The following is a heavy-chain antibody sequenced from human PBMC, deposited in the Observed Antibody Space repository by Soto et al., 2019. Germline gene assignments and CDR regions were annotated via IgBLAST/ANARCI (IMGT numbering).Heavy chain of an antibody. D-gene: IGHD3-22*01. CDR1: GGSIRSNIYY. CDR3: ASKHYYDISGYYTCN. Sequence: QLQLQESGPGLVKPSETLSLTCSVSGGSIRSNIYYWGWIRQPPGKGLEWIATVHDSGSTYYTPSLQNQVTIYADTSKNQFSLRLNSVNAADTAVYYCASKHYYDISGYYTCNCGHGTLVTVYS. J-gene: IGHJ4*01. CDR2: VHDSGST. V-gene: IGHV4-39*01.